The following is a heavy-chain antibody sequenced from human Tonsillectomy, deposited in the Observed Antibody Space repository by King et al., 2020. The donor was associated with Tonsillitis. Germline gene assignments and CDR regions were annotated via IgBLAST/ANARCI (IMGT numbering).Heavy chain of an antibody. CDR2: ISSGGSTI. Sequence: VQLVESGGGLVKPGGSLRLSCAASGFTFSDYYMSWIRQAPGKGLEWLSYISSGGSTIYYADCVKGRFTISRDNAKNSLYLQMNSLRAEDTAVYYCARDLTPEYFYDSSGYPYYFDDWGQGTLVTVSS. D-gene: IGHD3-22*01. V-gene: IGHV3-11*01. J-gene: IGHJ4*02. CDR1: GFTFSDYY. CDR3: ARDLTPEYFYDSSGYPYYFDD.